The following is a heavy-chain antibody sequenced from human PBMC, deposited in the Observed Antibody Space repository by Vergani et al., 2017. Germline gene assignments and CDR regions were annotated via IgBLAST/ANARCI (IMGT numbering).Heavy chain of an antibody. CDR2: ISYDGSNK. Sequence: QVQLVESGGGVVQPGRSLRLSCAASGFTFSSYGMHWVRQAPGKGLEWVAVISYDGSNKYYADSVKGRFTISRDNSKNTLYLQMNSLRAEDTAVYYCAKGYSSGWYTYYYYYYGMDVWGQATTVTVSS. J-gene: IGHJ6*02. V-gene: IGHV3-30*18. CDR1: GFTFSSYG. CDR3: AKGYSSGWYTYYYYYYGMDV. D-gene: IGHD6-19*01.